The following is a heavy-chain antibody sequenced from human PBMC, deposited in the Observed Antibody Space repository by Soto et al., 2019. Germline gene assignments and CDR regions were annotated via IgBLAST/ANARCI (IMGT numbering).Heavy chain of an antibody. V-gene: IGHV4-31*03. Sequence: SETLSLTCTVSGGSISSGDYYWSWIRQLPGKGLEWIGYIYYNGNTYYNPSLKSRVTISVDTSENQFSLKLSSVTAADTAVYYCARPRGDPVRAPVAGGLNWFDPWGQGTLVTVSS. D-gene: IGHD3-10*01. CDR3: ARPRGDPVRAPVAGGLNWFDP. J-gene: IGHJ5*02. CDR2: IYYNGNT. CDR1: GGSISSGDYY.